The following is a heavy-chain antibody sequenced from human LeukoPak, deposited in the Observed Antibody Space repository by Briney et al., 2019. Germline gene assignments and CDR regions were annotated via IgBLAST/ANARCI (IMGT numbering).Heavy chain of an antibody. Sequence: PSETLSLTCTVSGGSISSYYWNWIRQPPGKGLEWIGYISYSGSTNYNPSLKSRVTISLDTSKKQFSLKVTSVTAADTAVYYCARVHSYNYYAEADYWGQGTLVTVSS. CDR3: ARVHSYNYYAEADY. V-gene: IGHV4-59*01. J-gene: IGHJ4*02. D-gene: IGHD3-22*01. CDR2: ISYSGST. CDR1: GGSISSYY.